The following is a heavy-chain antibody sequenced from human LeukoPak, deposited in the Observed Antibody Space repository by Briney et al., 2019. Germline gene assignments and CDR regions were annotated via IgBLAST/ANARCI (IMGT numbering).Heavy chain of an antibody. V-gene: IGHV3-23*01. J-gene: IGHJ4*02. CDR3: AKEQSGDEDY. Sequence: GGSLRLSCAASGLTFSIYAMTWVRQAPGKGLEWVSTISHSGIYTYYADSVKGRFTISRDNSKNTLYLQMNSLRAEDTAVYYCAKEQSGDEDYWGQGTLVTVSS. CDR2: ISHSGIYT. D-gene: IGHD7-27*01. CDR1: GLTFSIYA.